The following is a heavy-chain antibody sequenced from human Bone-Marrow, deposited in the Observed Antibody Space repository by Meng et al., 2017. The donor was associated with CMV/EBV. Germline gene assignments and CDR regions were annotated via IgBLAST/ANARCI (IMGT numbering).Heavy chain of an antibody. Sequence: ASVKVSCKASGYTFTSYAMNWVRQAPGQGLEWMGWINTNTGNPTYAQGFTGRFVFSLDTSVSTAYLQICSLKAEDTAVYYCAKAFHRGHFDWLFPDYYYYGMDVWGQGTTVTVSS. V-gene: IGHV7-4-1*01. CDR3: AKAFHRGHFDWLFPDYYYYGMDV. J-gene: IGHJ6*02. CDR1: GYTFTSYA. CDR2: INTNTGNP. D-gene: IGHD3-9*01.